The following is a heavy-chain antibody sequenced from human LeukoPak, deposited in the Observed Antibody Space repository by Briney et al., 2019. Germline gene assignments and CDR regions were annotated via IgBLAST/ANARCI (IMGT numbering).Heavy chain of an antibody. CDR2: INPNSGGT. CDR3: ARARELWGPNYYYYYYMDI. D-gene: IGHD1-26*01. Sequence: GASVKVSCKASGYTFTGYYMHWVRQAPGQGLEWMGWINPNSGGTNYAQKFQGRVTMTRDTSISTAYMELSRLRSDDTAVYYCARARELWGPNYYYYYYMDIWGKGTTVTISS. V-gene: IGHV1-2*02. CDR1: GYTFTGYY. J-gene: IGHJ6*03.